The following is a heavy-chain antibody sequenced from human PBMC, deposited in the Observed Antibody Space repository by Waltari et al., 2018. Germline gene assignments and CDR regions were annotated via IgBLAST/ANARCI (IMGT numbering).Heavy chain of an antibody. V-gene: IGHV3-23*01. Sequence: EVQLLESGGGVVQPGGSLRLSCAAFGLNFDIYAMSWVRQAPGKGLEWVSAISGSGGSTDYADSVKGRFTISRDNSKNTLYLHMNVLRAEDTAVYYCAKAISWGFFPGDAFDIWGQGTMVTVSS. CDR1: GLNFDIYA. D-gene: IGHD3-3*01. J-gene: IGHJ3*02. CDR2: ISGSGGST. CDR3: AKAISWGFFPGDAFDI.